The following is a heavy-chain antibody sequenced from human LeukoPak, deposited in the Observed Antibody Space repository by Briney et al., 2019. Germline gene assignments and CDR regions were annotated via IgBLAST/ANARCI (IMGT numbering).Heavy chain of an antibody. Sequence: GESLRISCKGSGYSFTSYWISRVRQMPGKGLEWMGRIDPSDSYINYNPSFQGHVTILVDKSISTAYLQWSSLEASDTAMYYCARDGSGSRKDWGQGTLVTVSS. D-gene: IGHD3-10*01. CDR2: IDPSDSYI. CDR3: ARDGSGSRKD. CDR1: GYSFTSYW. J-gene: IGHJ4*02. V-gene: IGHV5-10-1*01.